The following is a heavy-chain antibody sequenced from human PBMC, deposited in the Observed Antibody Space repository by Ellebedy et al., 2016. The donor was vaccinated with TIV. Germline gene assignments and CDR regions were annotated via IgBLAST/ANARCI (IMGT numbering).Heavy chain of an antibody. D-gene: IGHD5-18*01. CDR3: ARGGKLWNTAMVDDAFDI. Sequence: MPGGSLRLSCAASGFIVTSNYMSWVRQPPGKGLEWIGEINHSGSTNYNPSLKSRVTISVDTSKKHFSLKLSSVTAADTAVYCCARGGKLWNTAMVDDAFDIWGQGTMVTVSS. CDR2: INHSGST. CDR1: GFIVTSNY. J-gene: IGHJ3*02. V-gene: IGHV4-34*01.